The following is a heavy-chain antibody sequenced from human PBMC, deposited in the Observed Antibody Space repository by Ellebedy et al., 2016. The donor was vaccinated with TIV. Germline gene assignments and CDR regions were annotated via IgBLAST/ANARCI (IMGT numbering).Heavy chain of an antibody. CDR3: ARGRTDIVTKPNYFDS. CDR2: INHSGST. V-gene: IGHV4-34*01. CDR1: GGSFSDYY. J-gene: IGHJ4*02. Sequence: SETLFLTXAVYGGSFSDYYWSWIRQTPEKGLEWIGEINHSGSTNYNPSLKDRVTISVDTSKNQFSLKLSYVTAADMFVYYCARGRTDIVTKPNYFDSWGQGTLVTVSS. D-gene: IGHD5-18*01.